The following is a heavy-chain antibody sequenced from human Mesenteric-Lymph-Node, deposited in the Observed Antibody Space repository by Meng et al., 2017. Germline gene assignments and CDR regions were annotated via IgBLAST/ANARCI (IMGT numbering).Heavy chain of an antibody. CDR3: ARGDYYYYGMDV. CDR1: GGSISSYY. J-gene: IGHJ6*02. Sequence: SETLSLTCTVSGGSISSYYWSWIRQPPGKGLEWIGYIYYSGSTNYNPSLKSRVTISVDTSKNQFSLKLSSVTAADTAVYYCARGDYYYYGMDVWGQGTTVTVSS. V-gene: IGHV4-59*01. CDR2: IYYSGST.